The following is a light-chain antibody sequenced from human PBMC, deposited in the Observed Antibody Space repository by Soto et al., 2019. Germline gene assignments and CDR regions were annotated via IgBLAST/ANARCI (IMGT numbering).Light chain of an antibody. CDR3: QQYNSFMGA. CDR1: QTISTW. V-gene: IGKV1-5*03. Sequence: DIQMTQSPSTLSASVGDRVTLTCRASQTISTWLAWYQQKPGKAPKLLMYKASTLETGVPSRFTGSGSGTEFTLTISSLQPDDFATYYCQQYNSFMGAFGQGTRVEIK. J-gene: IGKJ1*01. CDR2: KAS.